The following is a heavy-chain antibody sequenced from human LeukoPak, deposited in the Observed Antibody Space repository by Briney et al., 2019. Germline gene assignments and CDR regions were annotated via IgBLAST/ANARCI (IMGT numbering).Heavy chain of an antibody. CDR1: GITLSNYG. CDR3: AKRGVVIRVILVGFHKEAYYFDS. V-gene: IGHV3-23*01. Sequence: GGSLRLSCAVSGITLSNYGMSWVRQAPGKGLEWVAGISDSGGGTNYADSVKGRFTISGDNPKNTLYLQMNSLRAEDTAVYFCAKRGVVIRVILVGFHKEAYYFDSWGQGALVTVSS. CDR2: ISDSGGGT. D-gene: IGHD3-22*01. J-gene: IGHJ4*02.